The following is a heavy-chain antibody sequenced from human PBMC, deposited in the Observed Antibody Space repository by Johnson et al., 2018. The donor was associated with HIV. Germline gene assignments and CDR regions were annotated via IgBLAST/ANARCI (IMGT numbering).Heavy chain of an antibody. CDR1: GFTFSSYW. V-gene: IGHV3-74*01. CDR2: INSDESST. D-gene: IGHD3-22*01. J-gene: IGHJ3*02. CDR3: AKDMRSLAYYYDSSGYNAFDI. Sequence: VQLVESGGGLVQPGGSLRLSCAASGFTFSSYWMHWVRQAPGKGLVWVSRINSDESSTTYADSVKGRFTISRDNAKNTLYLQMNSLRAEDTAVYYCAKDMRSLAYYYDSSGYNAFDIWGQGTMVTVSS.